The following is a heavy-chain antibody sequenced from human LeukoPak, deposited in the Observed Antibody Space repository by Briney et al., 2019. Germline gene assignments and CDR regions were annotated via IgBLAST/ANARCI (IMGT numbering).Heavy chain of an antibody. J-gene: IGHJ6*02. CDR2: NNSDGSST. Sequence: GGSLRLSCAASGFTFISYWMHWVRQAPGKGLVWVSRNNSDGSSTTFADSVKGRFTISRDNAKNTLYLQMNSLRAEDTAVYYCARGVNYGMDVWGQGTTVTVSS. CDR3: ARGVNYGMDV. CDR1: GFTFISYW. D-gene: IGHD3-22*01. V-gene: IGHV3-74*01.